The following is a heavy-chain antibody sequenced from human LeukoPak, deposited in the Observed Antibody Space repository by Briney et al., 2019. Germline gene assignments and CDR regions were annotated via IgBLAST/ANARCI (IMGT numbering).Heavy chain of an antibody. CDR3: ARGHNSGYSNSLDP. CDR2: INPSGDST. V-gene: IGHV1-46*01. Sequence: ASVKVSCKASGYSFSNYYMHWVRQAPGQGLEWMGIINPSGDSTSYAQKFQGRVNMTRDTSTSTVYMELTSLRSEDTAVYYCARGHNSGYSNSLDPWGQGTLVTVSS. D-gene: IGHD3-22*01. CDR1: GYSFSNYY. J-gene: IGHJ5*02.